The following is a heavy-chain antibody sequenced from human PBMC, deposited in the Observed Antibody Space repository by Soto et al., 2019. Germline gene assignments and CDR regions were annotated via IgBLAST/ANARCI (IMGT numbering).Heavy chain of an antibody. D-gene: IGHD3-16*01. Sequence: PSETLSLTCTVSGGSISYYYWSWIRHFPGKGLEWIGYIYYSGSTNYNPSFKSRVNISVDTSKNQFSLKLSSVTAADTAVYYCAKARVMNNWFDPWGQGTLVTVSS. J-gene: IGHJ5*02. V-gene: IGHV4-59*01. CDR1: GGSISYYY. CDR3: AKARVMNNWFDP. CDR2: IYYSGST.